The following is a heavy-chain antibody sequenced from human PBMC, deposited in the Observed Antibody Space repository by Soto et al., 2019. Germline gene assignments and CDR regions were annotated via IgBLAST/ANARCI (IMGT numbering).Heavy chain of an antibody. CDR1: GGSISSSSYY. Sequence: SETLSLTCTVSGGSISSSSYYWGWIRQPPGKGLEWIGSIYYSGSTYYNPSLKSRVTISVDTSKNQFSLKLSSVTAADTAVYYCARRRLGRRNGYSHRGFDPWGQGTLVTVSS. V-gene: IGHV4-39*01. J-gene: IGHJ5*02. CDR3: ARRRLGRRNGYSHRGFDP. CDR2: IYYSGST. D-gene: IGHD5-18*01.